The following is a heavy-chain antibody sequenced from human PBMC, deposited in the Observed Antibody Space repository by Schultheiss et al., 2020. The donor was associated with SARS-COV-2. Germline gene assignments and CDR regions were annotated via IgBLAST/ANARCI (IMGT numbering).Heavy chain of an antibody. CDR2: IYYSGST. V-gene: IGHV4-30-4*08. Sequence: SQTLSLTCTVSGGSISSGDYYWSWIRQPPGKGLECIGYIYYSGSTYYNPSLKSRVTISVDTSKNQFSLKLSSVTAADTAVYYCAREGGSGYHYYYYYMDVWGKGTTVTVSS. CDR3: AREGGSGYHYYYYYMDV. CDR1: GGSISSGDYY. J-gene: IGHJ6*03. D-gene: IGHD3-22*01.